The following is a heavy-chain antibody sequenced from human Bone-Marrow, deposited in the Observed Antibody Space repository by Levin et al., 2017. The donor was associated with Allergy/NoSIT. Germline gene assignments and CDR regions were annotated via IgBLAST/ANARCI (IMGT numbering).Heavy chain of an antibody. J-gene: IGHJ4*02. Sequence: KPSETLSLTCDVYGGSFIGYYWSWIRQPPGKGLEWIGEINHGGSPNYNPSLESRVTVSLDTSKNQFSLKLISVTAADTAVFYCARGSFYGSGSYGKFDFWGQGILVTVSS. V-gene: IGHV4-34*01. D-gene: IGHD3-10*01. CDR2: INHGGSP. CDR1: GGSFIGYY. CDR3: ARGSFYGSGSYGKFDF.